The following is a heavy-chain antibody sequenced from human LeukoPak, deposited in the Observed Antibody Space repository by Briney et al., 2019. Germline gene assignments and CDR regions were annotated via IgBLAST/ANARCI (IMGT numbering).Heavy chain of an antibody. V-gene: IGHV3-53*01. Sequence: PGGSLRLSCAASGFTVSSNYMSWVRQAPGKGLEWVSVIYSGGSTYYADSVKGRLTISRDNSKNTLYLQMNSLRAEDTAVYYCARVPMIDAFDIWGQGTMVTVSS. CDR1: GFTVSSNY. D-gene: IGHD3-22*01. CDR2: IYSGGST. J-gene: IGHJ3*02. CDR3: ARVPMIDAFDI.